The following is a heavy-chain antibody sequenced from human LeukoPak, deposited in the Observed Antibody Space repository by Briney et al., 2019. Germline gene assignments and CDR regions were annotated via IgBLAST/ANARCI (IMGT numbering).Heavy chain of an antibody. J-gene: IGHJ3*02. CDR3: ARISTYYDILTGYSPRAFDI. V-gene: IGHV4-61*02. CDR2: IYPSGST. D-gene: IGHD3-9*01. Sequence: PSETLSLTCTVSGGSLISSSYYWSWIRQPAGKGLEWIGRIYPSGSTNYNPSLKSRVTISVDTSKNQFSLKLSSVTAADTAVYYCARISTYYDILTGYSPRAFDIWGQGTMVTVSS. CDR1: GGSLISSSYY.